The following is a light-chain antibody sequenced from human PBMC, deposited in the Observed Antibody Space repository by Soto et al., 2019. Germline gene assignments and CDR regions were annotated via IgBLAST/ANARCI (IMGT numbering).Light chain of an antibody. CDR2: DVS. V-gene: IGLV2-14*03. J-gene: IGLJ2*01. CDR3: SSYTTSSTVVV. CDR1: SSDVGVYNY. Sequence: QSALTQPASVSGSPKQPITIPCTGASSDVGVYNYVSWYQHHPGKAPKLMIYDVSNRPSGVSNRFSGSKSGNTASLTISGLQAEDEVDYYCSSYTTSSTVVVFGGGTKLTVL.